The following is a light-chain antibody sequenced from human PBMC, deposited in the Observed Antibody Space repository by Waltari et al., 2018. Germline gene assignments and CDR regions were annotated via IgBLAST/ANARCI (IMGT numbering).Light chain of an antibody. CDR3: QSYDSLSGSM. J-gene: IGLJ3*02. Sequence: QSVLTQPPSVSGAPGPRVTISCTGSSPHIGAGYDVPWYQHLPGKVPKLLIYGNSARPSGVPLRFSGSKSGTSAYLAITGLQAEDEATYYCQSYDSLSGSMFGGGTKLTVL. V-gene: IGLV1-40*01. CDR1: SPHIGAGYD. CDR2: GNS.